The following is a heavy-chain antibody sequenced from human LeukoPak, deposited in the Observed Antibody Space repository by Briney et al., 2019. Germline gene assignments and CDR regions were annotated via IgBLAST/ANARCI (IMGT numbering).Heavy chain of an antibody. Sequence: ASVKVSCKASGYTFTSYDINWVRQATGQGLEWMGWMNPNSGNTGYAQKFQGRVTMTRNTSISTAYMELSSLRSEDTAVYYCARGVVGSGSFSYWGQGTLVTVSS. CDR2: MNPNSGNT. J-gene: IGHJ4*02. V-gene: IGHV1-8*01. CDR1: GYTFTSYD. D-gene: IGHD6-19*01. CDR3: ARGVVGSGSFSY.